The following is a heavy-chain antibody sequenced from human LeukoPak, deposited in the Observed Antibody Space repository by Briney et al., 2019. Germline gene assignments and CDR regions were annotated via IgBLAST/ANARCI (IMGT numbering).Heavy chain of an antibody. CDR2: MYYSGST. D-gene: IGHD3-10*01. J-gene: IGHJ5*02. Sequence: SETLSLTCTVSGGSISSSSYYWGWIRQPPGKGLEWIGSMYYSGSTFYIPSLKSRVTISVDTSKNQFSLKLSSVTAADTAVYYCARGGLLLWFGDVPNWFDPWGQGTLVTVSS. CDR1: GGSISSSSYY. V-gene: IGHV4-39*07. CDR3: ARGGLLLWFGDVPNWFDP.